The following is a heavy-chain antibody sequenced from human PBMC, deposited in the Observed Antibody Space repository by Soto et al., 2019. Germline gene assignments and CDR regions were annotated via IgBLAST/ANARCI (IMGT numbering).Heavy chain of an antibody. CDR2: ISVYNGNI. CDR3: ARQSHPAAGPEYLQH. V-gene: IGHV1-18*01. J-gene: IGHJ1*01. Sequence: QVHLVQSGAEVKKPGASVKVSCKASGYAFINYDISWVRQAPGQGLEWMGWISVYNGNIKYAEDLQGRVTMTTDTSTSTAYMELRSLRSDDTAVYYCARQSHPAAGPEYLQHWGQGTLVTVSS. D-gene: IGHD6-13*01. CDR1: GYAFINYD.